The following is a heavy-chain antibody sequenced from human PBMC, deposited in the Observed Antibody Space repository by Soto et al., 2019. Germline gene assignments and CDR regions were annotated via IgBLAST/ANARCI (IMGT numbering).Heavy chain of an antibody. D-gene: IGHD4-4*01. J-gene: IGHJ4*02. CDR1: GFTFSSYS. V-gene: IGHV3-21*01. CDR3: ARDQATVTTFGGDY. Sequence: GGSLRLSCAASGFTFSSYSMNWVRQAPGKGLEWVSSISSSSSYIYYADSVKGRFTISRDNAKNSLYLQMNSLRAEDTAVYYCARDQATVTTFGGDYWGQGTLVTVSS. CDR2: ISSSSSYI.